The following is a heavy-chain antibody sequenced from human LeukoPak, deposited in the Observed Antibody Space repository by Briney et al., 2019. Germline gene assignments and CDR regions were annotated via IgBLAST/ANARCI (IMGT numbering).Heavy chain of an antibody. CDR2: IDWDNHK. CDR1: GFSRRTLGMC. J-gene: IGHJ4*02. Sequence: SGPTLLNPTHALTLTYTFSGFSRRTLGMCVSWIRQPPAKALERLSPIDWDNHKYVNTSLKTRLNISKDTSKHQVVLRMTNKEPVDTAAYYCARSSCASSGYIPFDYWGQGALVTVSS. V-gene: IGHV2-70*01. CDR3: ARSSCASSGYIPFDY. D-gene: IGHD5-12*01.